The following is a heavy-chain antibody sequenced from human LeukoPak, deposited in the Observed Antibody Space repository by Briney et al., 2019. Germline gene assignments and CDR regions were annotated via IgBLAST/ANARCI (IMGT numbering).Heavy chain of an antibody. CDR3: ARNSAYHFWSGYYLGGVDP. D-gene: IGHD3-3*01. Sequence: PGGSLRLSCVASGFTVSRSYMSWVRQAPGKGLEWISVIYVTGTPKYADSVTGRLTISRDNSKNTVDLQMNKLRPEDTAVYYCARNSAYHFWSGYYLGGVDPWGQGTLVTVSS. J-gene: IGHJ5*02. V-gene: IGHV3-66*02. CDR1: GFTVSRSY. CDR2: IYVTGTP.